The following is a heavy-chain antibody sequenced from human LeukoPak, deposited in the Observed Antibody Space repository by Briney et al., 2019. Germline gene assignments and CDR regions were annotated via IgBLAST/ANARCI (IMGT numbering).Heavy chain of an antibody. D-gene: IGHD2-2*01. J-gene: IGHJ5*02. CDR1: GYTFTGYY. Sequence: GASVKVSCQASGYTFTGYYMHWVRQAPGQGLEWMGWINPNSGGTNYAQKFQGRVTMTRDTSISTAYMELSRLRSDDTAVYYCARDPIQVVVPAAIGWFDPWGQGTLVTVSS. CDR3: ARDPIQVVVPAAIGWFDP. CDR2: INPNSGGT. V-gene: IGHV1-2*02.